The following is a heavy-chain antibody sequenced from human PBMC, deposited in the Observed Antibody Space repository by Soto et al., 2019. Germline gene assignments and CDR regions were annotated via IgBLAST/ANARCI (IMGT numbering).Heavy chain of an antibody. Sequence: QVQLVQSGAEVKKPGASVKVSCKASGYTFTSYGISWVRQAPGQGLEWMGWISAYNGNTNYAQKPQGRVTMTTDTSTSTAYIELRSLRSDDTAVYYCAKHERQLLWFGELSYYGMDVWGQGTTVTVSS. CDR2: ISAYNGNT. J-gene: IGHJ6*02. CDR3: AKHERQLLWFGELSYYGMDV. D-gene: IGHD3-10*01. CDR1: GYTFTSYG. V-gene: IGHV1-18*01.